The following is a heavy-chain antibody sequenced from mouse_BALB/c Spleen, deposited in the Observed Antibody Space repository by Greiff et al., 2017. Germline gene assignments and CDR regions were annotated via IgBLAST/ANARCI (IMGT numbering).Heavy chain of an antibody. D-gene: IGHD2-4*01. Sequence: QVQLKESGAELARPGASVKLSCKASGYTFTSYWMQWVKQRPGQGLEWIGAIYPGDGDTRYTQKFKGKATLTADKSSSTAYMQLSSLASEDSAVYYCARNYDDAMDYWGQGTSVTVSS. CDR2: IYPGDGDT. J-gene: IGHJ4*01. CDR3: ARNYDDAMDY. V-gene: IGHV1-87*01. CDR1: GYTFTSYW.